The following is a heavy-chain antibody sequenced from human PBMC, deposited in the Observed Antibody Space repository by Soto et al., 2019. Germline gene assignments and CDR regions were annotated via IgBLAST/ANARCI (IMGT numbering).Heavy chain of an antibody. CDR3: ARLRYCSSTSCYTPFDI. D-gene: IGHD2-2*02. Sequence: PXESLTISCKGSGYSVTSYWIGWVRQMPGKGLEWMGIIYPGDSDTRYSPSFQGQVTISADKSISTAYLQWSRLKASDTAMYYCARLRYCSSTSCYTPFDIWGQGTMVTVSS. CDR1: GYSVTSYW. V-gene: IGHV5-51*01. CDR2: IYPGDSDT. J-gene: IGHJ3*02.